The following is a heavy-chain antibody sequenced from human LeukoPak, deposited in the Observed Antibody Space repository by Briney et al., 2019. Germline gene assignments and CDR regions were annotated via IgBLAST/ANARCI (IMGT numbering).Heavy chain of an antibody. CDR1: GYTFTSYY. D-gene: IGHD2-2*02. Sequence: ASVKVSCKASGYTFTSYYMRWVRQAPGQGLEWMGIINPSGGSTSYAQKFQGRVTMTRDTSTSTVYMELSSLRSEDTAVYYCARSDIVVVPAAIRRFPFDYWGQGTLVTVSS. CDR2: INPSGGST. CDR3: ARSDIVVVPAAIRRFPFDY. J-gene: IGHJ4*02. V-gene: IGHV1-46*01.